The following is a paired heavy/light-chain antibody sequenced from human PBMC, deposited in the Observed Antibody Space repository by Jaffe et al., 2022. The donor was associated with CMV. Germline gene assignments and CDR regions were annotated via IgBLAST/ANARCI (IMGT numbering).Light chain of an antibody. V-gene: IGKV3D-15*01. J-gene: IGKJ4*01. CDR3: HQYYSWPRF. CDR1: QSVSSN. Sequence: EVVMTQSPATLSVSPGEGVTLSCRASQSVSSNLAWYQHKPGQAPRLLIYDASTRASGIPARFSGSGSGTEFTLTISSLQSEDLGVYYCHQYYSWPRFFGGGTKVEIK. CDR2: DAS.
Heavy chain of an antibody. D-gene: IGHD2-8*01. J-gene: IGHJ6*02. CDR3: AREGGHCTNGVCYEDDYWYFYYGMDL. V-gene: IGHV3-48*02. Sequence: EVQLVESGGGLVPPGGSLRLSCVASGFTFSDYSMNWVRQAPGKGLEWLSFIGRSSSTIYYADSVKGRFTSSRDNAKNSLYLQMHSLGDEDTAVYYCAREGGHCTNGVCYEDDYWYFYYGMDLWGQGTTVTVSS. CDR1: GFTFSDYS. CDR2: IGRSSSTI.